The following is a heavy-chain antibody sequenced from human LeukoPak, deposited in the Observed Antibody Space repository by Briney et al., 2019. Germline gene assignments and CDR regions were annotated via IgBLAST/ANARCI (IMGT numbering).Heavy chain of an antibody. CDR3: ANICTSCYHPFDY. CDR1: GFTFSSYG. CDR2: IRYDGSNK. J-gene: IGHJ4*02. D-gene: IGHD2-2*01. V-gene: IGHV3-30*02. Sequence: PGGSLRLSCAASGFTFSSYGMHWVRQPPGKGLEWVAFIRYDGSNKYYADSVKGRFTISRDNSKNTLYLQMNSLRAEDTAVYYCANICTSCYHPFDYWGQGTLVTVSS.